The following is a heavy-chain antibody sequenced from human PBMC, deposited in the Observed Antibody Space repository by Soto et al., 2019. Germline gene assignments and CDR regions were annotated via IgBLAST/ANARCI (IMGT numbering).Heavy chain of an antibody. D-gene: IGHD3-16*01. CDR2: ISYDGSNK. CDR1: GFTFSSYA. V-gene: IGHV3-30-3*01. Sequence: GGSLRLSCAASGFTFSSYAMHWVRQAPGKGLEWVAVISYDGSNKYYADSVKGRFTISRDNSKNTLYLQMNSLRAEDTAVYYCARTFGGHLYSFDFWGQGTLVTVSS. CDR3: ARTFGGHLYSFDF. J-gene: IGHJ4*02.